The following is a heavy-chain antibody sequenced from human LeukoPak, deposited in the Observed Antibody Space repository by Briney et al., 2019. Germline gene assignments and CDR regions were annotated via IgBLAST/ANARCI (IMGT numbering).Heavy chain of an antibody. Sequence: SETLSLTCAVYGGSFSDYNWNWIRQPPGKGLEWIGEINPGGSTNYNPSLKSRVTISVDTSKNQFSLKLSSVTAADTAVYYCARGGWGDSSGYYPFDYWGQGTLVTVSS. D-gene: IGHD3-22*01. V-gene: IGHV4-34*01. CDR1: GGSFSDYN. CDR3: ARGGWGDSSGYYPFDY. CDR2: INPGGST. J-gene: IGHJ4*02.